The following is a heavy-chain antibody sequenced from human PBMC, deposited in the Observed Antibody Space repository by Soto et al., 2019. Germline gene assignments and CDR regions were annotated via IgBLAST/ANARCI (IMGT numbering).Heavy chain of an antibody. CDR1: GGTFSSYA. J-gene: IGHJ6*02. V-gene: IGHV1-69*13. CDR2: IIPIFGTA. D-gene: IGHD2-21*01. CDR3: ASVAEEDHYYYGMDV. Sequence: SVKVSCKASGGTFSSYAISWVRQAPGQGLEWMGGIIPIFGTANYAQKFQGRVTITADESTSTAYMELSSLRAEDTAVYYCASVAEEDHYYYGMDVWGQGTTVTVS.